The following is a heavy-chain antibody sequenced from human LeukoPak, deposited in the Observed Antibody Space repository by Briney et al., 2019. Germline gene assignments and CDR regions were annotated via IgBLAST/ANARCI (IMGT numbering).Heavy chain of an antibody. J-gene: IGHJ6*02. V-gene: IGHV3-23*01. Sequence: GGSLRLSCAASGFTFSSYAMSWVRQAPGKGLEWVSAISGSGGSTYYADSVKGRVTISRDNSKSTLYLQMNSLRCGDTAVYYCXXXXXXXXXXXXCYTRVMDVWGQGTAVTVSS. CDR2: ISGSGGST. CDR1: GFTFSSYA. D-gene: IGHD2-2*02. CDR3: XXXXXXXXXXXXCYTRVMDV.